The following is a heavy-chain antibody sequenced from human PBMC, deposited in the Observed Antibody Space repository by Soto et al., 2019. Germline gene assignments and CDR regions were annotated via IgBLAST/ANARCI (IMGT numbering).Heavy chain of an antibody. CDR1: GFTFSSYS. D-gene: IGHD4-4*01. V-gene: IGHV3-21*01. CDR2: ISSSSSYI. Sequence: PGGSLRLSCAASGFTFSSYSMNWVRQAPGKGLEWVSSISSSSSYIYYADSVKGRFTISRDNAKNSLYLQMNSLRAEDTAVYYCAREVITTTFYYYYGMDVWGQGTTVTVSS. CDR3: AREVITTTFYYYYGMDV. J-gene: IGHJ6*02.